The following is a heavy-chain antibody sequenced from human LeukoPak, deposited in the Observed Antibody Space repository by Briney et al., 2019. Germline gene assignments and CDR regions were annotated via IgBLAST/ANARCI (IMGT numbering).Heavy chain of an antibody. V-gene: IGHV3-7*03. CDR3: AKGLSNGPMVRGAILL. D-gene: IGHD3-10*01. J-gene: IGHJ4*02. Sequence: PGGSLRLSCAASGFTFSSYWMSWVRQAPGKGLEWVANIKQDGSEKYYVDSVKGRFTISRDNSKNTLYLQMNSLRAEDTAVYYCAKGLSNGPMVRGAILLWGQGTLVTVSS. CDR1: GFTFSSYW. CDR2: IKQDGSEK.